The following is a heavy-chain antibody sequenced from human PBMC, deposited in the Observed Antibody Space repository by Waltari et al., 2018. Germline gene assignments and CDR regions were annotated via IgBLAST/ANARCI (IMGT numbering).Heavy chain of an antibody. CDR2: ISSDGSRT. Sequence: EVQLVESGGGLVQPGGSLRVSGAASGFTFNNSYMYCVRQAPGKGLEWFSHISSDGSRTTYADSVKGRFVISRDNVKNTLFLRLNSLRAEDTAVYYCARGHCLSSNCQPPYYYYYMDVWGKGTTVTVSS. CDR1: GFTFNNSY. CDR3: ARGHCLSSNCQPPYYYYYMDV. D-gene: IGHD1-1*01. V-gene: IGHV3-74*01. J-gene: IGHJ6*03.